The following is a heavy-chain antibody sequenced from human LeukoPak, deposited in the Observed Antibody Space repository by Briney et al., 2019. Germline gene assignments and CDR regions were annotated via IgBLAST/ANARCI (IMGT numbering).Heavy chain of an antibody. CDR2: IYYSGST. D-gene: IGHD4-11*01. CDR3: ANSGMTTAATRYYYYMDV. CDR1: GGSISTYY. Sequence: SETLSLTCTVSGGSISTYYWSWIRQPPGKGLEWIGYIYYSGSTNYNPSLKSRVTISVDTSKNQFSPKLTSVTAADTAVYFCANSGMTTAATRYYYYMDVWGEGTTVTASS. V-gene: IGHV4-59*03. J-gene: IGHJ6*03.